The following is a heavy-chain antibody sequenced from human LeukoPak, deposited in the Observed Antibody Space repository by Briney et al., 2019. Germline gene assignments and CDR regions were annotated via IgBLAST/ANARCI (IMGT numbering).Heavy chain of an antibody. CDR3: AKARLPYYYDSTGSAFDI. CDR2: ISGSGGST. Sequence: GGSLRLSCAASGFTFSSYAMSWVRQAPGKGLEWVSAISGSGGSTYYADSVKGRFTIYRDNSKNTLYLQMNSLRAEDTAVYYCAKARLPYYYDSTGSAFDIWGQGTMVTVSS. CDR1: GFTFSSYA. J-gene: IGHJ3*02. D-gene: IGHD3-22*01. V-gene: IGHV3-23*01.